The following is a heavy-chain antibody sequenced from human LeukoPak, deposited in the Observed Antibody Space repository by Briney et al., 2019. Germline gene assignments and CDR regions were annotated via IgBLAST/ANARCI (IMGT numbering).Heavy chain of an antibody. CDR2: ISAYNGNT. V-gene: IGHV1-18*01. Sequence: ASVKVSCKASGYTFTSYGISWARQAPGQGLEWMGWISAYNGNTNYAQKLQGRVTMTTDTSTSTAYMELRSLRSDDTAVYYCARDPATYNWNDVDYFDYWGQGTLVTVSS. J-gene: IGHJ4*02. CDR3: ARDPATYNWNDVDYFDY. D-gene: IGHD1-1*01. CDR1: GYTFTSYG.